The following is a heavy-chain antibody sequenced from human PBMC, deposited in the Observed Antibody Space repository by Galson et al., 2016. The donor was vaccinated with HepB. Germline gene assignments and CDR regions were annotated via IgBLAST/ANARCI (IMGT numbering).Heavy chain of an antibody. Sequence: SVKVSCKASGGSFSALALSWVRQAPGQGLEWMGMIIPSFHTTTYAEKFQGRVTITADESTTTVHMERTSLRHDDTAVYYCGTGASVRYRWFDPWGQGFLVTVSA. CDR3: GTGASVRYRWFDP. CDR1: GGSFSALA. CDR2: IIPSFHTT. V-gene: IGHV1-69*13. J-gene: IGHJ5*02. D-gene: IGHD3-16*02.